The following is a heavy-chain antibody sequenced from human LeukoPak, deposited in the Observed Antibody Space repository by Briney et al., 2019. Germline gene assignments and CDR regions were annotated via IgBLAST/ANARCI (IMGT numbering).Heavy chain of an antibody. D-gene: IGHD5-12*01. CDR2: IKQDGSEK. CDR1: GFTFSSYW. J-gene: IGHJ3*02. CDR3: ARSGRGYEDAFDI. Sequence: GGSLRLSCAASGFTFSSYWMSWVRQAPGKGLEWVANIKQDGSEKYYVDSVKGRFTISRDNAKNSLYLQMNSLRAEDTAVYYCARSGRGYEDAFDIWGQGTMVTVSS. V-gene: IGHV3-7*01.